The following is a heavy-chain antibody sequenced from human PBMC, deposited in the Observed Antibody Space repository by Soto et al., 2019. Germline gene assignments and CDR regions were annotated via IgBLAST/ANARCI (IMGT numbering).Heavy chain of an antibody. Sequence: GGSLRLSCAASGFTFDDYAMHWVRQAPGKGLEWVSGISWNSGSIGYADSVKGRFTISRDNAKNSLYLQMNSLRAEDTALYYCAKEDLSSWYAFDIWGQGTMVTVSS. CDR3: AKEDLSSWYAFDI. CDR2: ISWNSGSI. J-gene: IGHJ3*02. D-gene: IGHD6-13*01. V-gene: IGHV3-9*01. CDR1: GFTFDDYA.